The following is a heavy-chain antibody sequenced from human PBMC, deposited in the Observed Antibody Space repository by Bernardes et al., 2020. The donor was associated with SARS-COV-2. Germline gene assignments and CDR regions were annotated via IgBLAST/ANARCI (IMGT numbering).Heavy chain of an antibody. D-gene: IGHD3-10*01. CDR3: AKADGSGSTSNYYYGMDV. CDR2: IGGGEGST. V-gene: IGHV3-23*01. CDR1: GFTFIRYA. Sequence: GGSLRLSCAASGFTFIRYAMSWVRQAPGKGLEWGSTIGGGEGSTFYADSVKGRFAISSDNSKTTLSLQMNSLRAEDTAVYYCAKADGSGSTSNYYYGMDVWGQGTTVTVSS. J-gene: IGHJ6*02.